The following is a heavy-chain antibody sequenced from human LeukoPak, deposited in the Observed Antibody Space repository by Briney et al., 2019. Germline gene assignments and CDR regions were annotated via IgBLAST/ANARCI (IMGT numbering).Heavy chain of an antibody. CDR2: MNPNSGNT. Sequence: ASVKVSCKASGYTFTSYDINWVRQATGQGLEWMGWMNPNSGNTGYAQKFQGRVTMTRNTSISTAYMELSSLRSEDTAVYYCARHLWFGELSWIYYYYYGMDVWGQGTTVTVSS. CDR3: ARHLWFGELSWIYYYYYGMDV. J-gene: IGHJ6*02. D-gene: IGHD3-10*01. CDR1: GYTFTSYD. V-gene: IGHV1-8*01.